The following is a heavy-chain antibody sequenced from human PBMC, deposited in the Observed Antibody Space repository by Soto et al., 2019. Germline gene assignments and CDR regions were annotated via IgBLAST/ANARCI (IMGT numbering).Heavy chain of an antibody. V-gene: IGHV1-18*04. CDR2: ISAYNGTT. CDR3: ARVEAGPSPIAARRYYFDY. D-gene: IGHD6-6*01. CDR1: GYTFTSYA. Sequence: QVQLLQSGAEVKKPGASVKVSCKTSGYTFTSYAISWVRQAPGQGLEWLGWISAYNGTTNYAQKPHGRVTTTTDTSTGTAYMDLRSLRSDDTALYYCARVEAGPSPIAARRYYFDYWGQGTLVTVSS. J-gene: IGHJ4*02.